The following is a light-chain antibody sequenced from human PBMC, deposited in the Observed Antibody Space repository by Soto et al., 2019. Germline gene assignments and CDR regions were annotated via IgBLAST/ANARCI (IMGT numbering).Light chain of an antibody. CDR1: QSRLHSDGYTY. CDR2: LGF. Sequence: DLVMTQSPLSLPVILGEPASIACTSSQSRLHSDGYTYLEWYLQKPGQSPQLLIYLGFNRSSGVPDRFSGRGSVPEFTLKISSVEAEYGGVDYCIQCLQVEFTFGRGTKLEIK. V-gene: IGKV2-28*01. J-gene: IGKJ2*01. CDR3: IQCLQVEFT.